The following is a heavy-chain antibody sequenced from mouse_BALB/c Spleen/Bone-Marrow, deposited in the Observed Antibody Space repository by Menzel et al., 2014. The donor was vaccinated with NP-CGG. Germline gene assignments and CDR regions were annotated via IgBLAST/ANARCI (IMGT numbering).Heavy chain of an antibody. J-gene: IGHJ2*01. CDR1: GFTFTDYY. CDR3: ARDMGGLLFDY. V-gene: IGHV7-3*02. CDR2: IRNKAYSYTT. Sequence: EVHLVESGGGLVQPGGSLRLSCATSGFTFTDYYMNWVRQPPGKALEWLGFIRNKAYSYTTEYSASVKGRFTISRDNSQSILYLQMNTLRAEDSATHYCARDMGGLLFDYWGQGTTLAVSS. D-gene: IGHD2-3*01.